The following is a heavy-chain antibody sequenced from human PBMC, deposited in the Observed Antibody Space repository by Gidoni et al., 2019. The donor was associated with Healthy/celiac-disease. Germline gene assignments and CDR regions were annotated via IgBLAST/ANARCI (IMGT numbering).Heavy chain of an antibody. CDR1: GFTFSSYA. V-gene: IGHV3-30*04. D-gene: IGHD3-22*01. CDR2: ISYDGSNK. Sequence: QVQLVESGGGVVQPGRSLRLSCAASGFTFSSYAMHWVRQAPGKGLDGVAVISYDGSNKYYADSVKCRFTISRDNSKNTLYLQMNSLRAEDTAVYYCAKDLYDSSGYGSRIIDYWGQGTLVTVSS. J-gene: IGHJ4*02. CDR3: AKDLYDSSGYGSRIIDY.